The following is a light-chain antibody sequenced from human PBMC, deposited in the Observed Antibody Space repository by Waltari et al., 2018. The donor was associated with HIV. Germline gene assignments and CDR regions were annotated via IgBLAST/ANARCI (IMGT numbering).Light chain of an antibody. CDR2: WAS. Sequence: DIVMTQSPDSLAVSLGERATIKCKSRQSVLYSSNSKNYLAWYQQKQGQPPKLLIYWASTRESGVPDRFSGSGSGTDFTLTISSLQAEDVAVYYCQQYYSTPLTFGGGTKVEI. J-gene: IGKJ4*01. V-gene: IGKV4-1*01. CDR1: QSVLYSSNSKNY. CDR3: QQYYSTPLT.